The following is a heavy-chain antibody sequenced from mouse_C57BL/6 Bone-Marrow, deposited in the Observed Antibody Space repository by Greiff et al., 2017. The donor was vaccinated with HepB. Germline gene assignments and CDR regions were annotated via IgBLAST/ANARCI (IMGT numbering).Heavy chain of an antibody. CDR2: IDPSDSYT. V-gene: IGHV1-50*01. CDR3: ARSYFFLAGFAY. J-gene: IGHJ3*01. CDR1: GYTFTSYW. Sequence: QVQLQQPGAELVKPGASVKLSCKASGYTFTSYWMQWVKQRPGQGLEWIGEIDPSDSYTNYNQKFKGKATLTVDTSSSTAYMQLSSLTSEDSSVYYCARSYFFLAGFAYWGQGTLVTVSA.